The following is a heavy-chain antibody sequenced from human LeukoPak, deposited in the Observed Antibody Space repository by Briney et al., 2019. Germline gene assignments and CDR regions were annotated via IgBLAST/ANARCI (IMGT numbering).Heavy chain of an antibody. CDR1: GFTFISYW. Sequence: GGSLRLSCAPSGFTFISYWMNWVRHAPGKGLVWVSRIKRNESTSRYADSVKGRFTIYRDNARNTLYLQMNSLRTEDTAVYYCARGDGGSYGGRFDYWGQGTLVTVSS. J-gene: IGHJ4*02. D-gene: IGHD1-26*01. CDR3: ARGDGGSYGGRFDY. V-gene: IGHV3-74*01. CDR2: IKRNESTS.